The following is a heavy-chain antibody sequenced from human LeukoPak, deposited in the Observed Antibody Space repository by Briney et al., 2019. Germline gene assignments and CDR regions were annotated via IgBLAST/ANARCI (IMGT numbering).Heavy chain of an antibody. CDR3: ARGGDRYCSSTSCPTAVPFRAFDI. Sequence: PSETLSLTCTVSGGSISSYYWSWIRQPAGKGLEWIGRIYTGGSTNYNPSLKSRVTMSVDPSKNQFSLKLSSVTAADTAVYYCARGGDRYCSSTSCPTAVPFRAFDIWGQGTMVTVSS. CDR1: GGSISSYY. D-gene: IGHD2-2*01. V-gene: IGHV4-4*07. CDR2: IYTGGST. J-gene: IGHJ3*02.